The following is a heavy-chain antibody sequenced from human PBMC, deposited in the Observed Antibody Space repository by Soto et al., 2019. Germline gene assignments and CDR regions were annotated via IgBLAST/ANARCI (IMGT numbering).Heavy chain of an antibody. CDR1: GGTFSSYA. CDR2: IIPIFGTA. Sequence: ASLKVSCKASGGTFSSYAISWVRQAPGQGLEWMGGIIPIFGTANYAQKFQGRVTITADESTSTAYMELSSLRSEDTAVYYCAREREALTHRRGLDVWGQGTTGTGSS. V-gene: IGHV1-69*13. CDR3: AREREALTHRRGLDV. J-gene: IGHJ6*02.